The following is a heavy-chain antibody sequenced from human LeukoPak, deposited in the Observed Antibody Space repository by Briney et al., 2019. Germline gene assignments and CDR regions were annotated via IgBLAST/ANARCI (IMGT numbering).Heavy chain of an antibody. CDR2: IYYSGST. CDR3: AKGGWGSYFGY. Sequence: PSETLSLTCTVSGGSISSYYWSWIRQPPGKGLEWIGYIYYSGSTNYNPSLKSRVTISVDTSKNQFSLKLSSVTAADTAVYYCAKGGWGSYFGYWGQGTLVTVSS. V-gene: IGHV4-59*01. J-gene: IGHJ4*02. D-gene: IGHD2-15*01. CDR1: GGSISSYY.